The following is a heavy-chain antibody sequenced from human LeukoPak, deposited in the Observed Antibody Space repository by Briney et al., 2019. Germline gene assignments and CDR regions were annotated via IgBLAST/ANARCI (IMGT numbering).Heavy chain of an antibody. CDR3: ASSRPIHLWLSNAFDI. D-gene: IGHD5-18*01. J-gene: IGHJ3*02. CDR1: GGTFSSYA. Sequence: SVKVSCKASGGTFSSYAISWVRQAPGQGLEWMGGTIPIFGTANYAQKFQGRVTITTDESTSTAYMELSSLRSEDTAVYYCASSRPIHLWLSNAFDIWGQGTMVTVSS. V-gene: IGHV1-69*05. CDR2: TIPIFGTA.